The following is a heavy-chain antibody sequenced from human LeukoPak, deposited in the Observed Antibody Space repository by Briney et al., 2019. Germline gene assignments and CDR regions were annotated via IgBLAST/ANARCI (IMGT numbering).Heavy chain of an antibody. Sequence: GASVKVSCKASGYTFTGYFIHWVRQAPGQGLEWMGWINPNSGDTNYAQKFQGRVTMTRDTSISTAYMELSRLRSDDTAVYYCARDRAVAHAFDIWGQGTMVTVSS. V-gene: IGHV1-2*02. J-gene: IGHJ3*02. CDR2: INPNSGDT. CDR3: ARDRAVAHAFDI. CDR1: GYTFTGYF. D-gene: IGHD6-19*01.